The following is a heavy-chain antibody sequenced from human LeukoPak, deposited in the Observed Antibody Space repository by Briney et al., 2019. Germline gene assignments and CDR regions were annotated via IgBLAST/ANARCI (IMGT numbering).Heavy chain of an antibody. V-gene: IGHV3-23*01. D-gene: IGHD2-21*01. CDR1: GGSISSSSYY. Sequence: ETLSLTCTVSGGSISSSSYYWGWIRQPPGKGLEWVSAISGSGGSTYYADSVKGRFTISRDNSKNTPYLQMNSLRAEDTAVYYCAKFLPTHIVVANYYFDYWGQGTLVTVSS. CDR2: ISGSGGST. J-gene: IGHJ4*02. CDR3: AKFLPTHIVVANYYFDY.